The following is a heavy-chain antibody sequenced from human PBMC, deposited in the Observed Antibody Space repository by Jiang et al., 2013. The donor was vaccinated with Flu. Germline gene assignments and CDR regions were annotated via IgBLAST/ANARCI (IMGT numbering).Heavy chain of an antibody. D-gene: IGHD5-24*01. J-gene: IGHJ5*02. V-gene: IGHV1-69*04. Sequence: GAEVKKPGSSVKVSCKASGGTFSSYAISWVRQAPGQGLEWMGRIIPILGIANYAQKFQGRVTITADKSTSTAYMELSSLRSEDTAVYYCAREKMATIRKPDHRGCWFDPWGQGTLVTVSS. CDR1: GGTFSSYA. CDR2: IIPILGIA. CDR3: AREKMATIRKPDHRGCWFDP.